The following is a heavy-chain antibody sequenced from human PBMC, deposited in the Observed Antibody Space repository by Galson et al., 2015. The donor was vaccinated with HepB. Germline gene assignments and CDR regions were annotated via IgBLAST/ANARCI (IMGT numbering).Heavy chain of an antibody. CDR2: TYSRSKWYN. CDR1: GDSVSGNSAA. Sequence: CAISGDSVSGNSAAWNWIRRSPSRGLEWLGRTYSRSKWYNDYAVSVKSRITINPDTSKNQFSLQLNSVTPEDTAVYYCAREGLRYNGMDVWGQGTTVTVSS. D-gene: IGHD3-16*01. J-gene: IGHJ6*02. CDR3: AREGLRYNGMDV. V-gene: IGHV6-1*01.